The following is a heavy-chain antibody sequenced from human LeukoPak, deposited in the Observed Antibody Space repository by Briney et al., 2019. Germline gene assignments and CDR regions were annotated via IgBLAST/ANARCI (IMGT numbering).Heavy chain of an antibody. Sequence: ASVKVSCKASGYTFSTYGINWVRQAPGQGLEWLGWISAYDGNTKYAEKVQGRVTLTTDTTTSTAYMELRSLRSDDTAVYFCTRGSIVVVPAASIYYYYMDVWGKGTTVTISS. D-gene: IGHD2-2*01. CDR2: ISAYDGNT. CDR3: TRGSIVVVPAASIYYYYMDV. CDR1: GYTFSTYG. V-gene: IGHV1-18*01. J-gene: IGHJ6*03.